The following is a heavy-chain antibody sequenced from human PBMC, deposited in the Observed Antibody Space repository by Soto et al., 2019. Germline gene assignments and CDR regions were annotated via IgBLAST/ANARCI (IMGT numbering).Heavy chain of an antibody. V-gene: IGHV3-30*18. CDR2: ISYDGSNK. CDR3: AKQSLVILWFGELEGEYYFDY. D-gene: IGHD3-10*01. J-gene: IGHJ4*02. CDR1: GFTFSSYG. Sequence: QVQLVESGGGVVQPGRSLRLSCAASGFTFSSYGMHWVRQAPGKGLEWVAVISYDGSNKYYADSVKGRFTISRDNSKNTLYLQINSLRAEDTAVYYCAKQSLVILWFGELEGEYYFDYWGQGTLVTVSS.